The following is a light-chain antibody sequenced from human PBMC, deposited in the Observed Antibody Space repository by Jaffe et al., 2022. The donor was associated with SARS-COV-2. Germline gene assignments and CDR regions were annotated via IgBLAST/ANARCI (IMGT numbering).Light chain of an antibody. CDR1: QSVGNN. J-gene: IGKJ4*01. V-gene: IGKV3-15*01. Sequence: EIVMTQSAATLSVSPGERATLSCRASQSVGNNLAWYQQKPGQAPRLLIYAASSRATGIPTRFSGSGSGTEFTLTINNLQSEDFAFYYCQQYNGWPLTFGGGARVENK. CDR2: AAS. CDR3: QQYNGWPLT.